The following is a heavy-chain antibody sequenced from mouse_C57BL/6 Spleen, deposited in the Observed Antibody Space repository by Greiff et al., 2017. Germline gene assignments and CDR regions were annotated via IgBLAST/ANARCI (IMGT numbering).Heavy chain of an antibody. D-gene: IGHD2-2*01. CDR3: ASMVTTRKDAMDY. CDR2: IWGDGST. J-gene: IGHJ4*01. CDR1: GFSLTSYG. Sequence: VQVVESGPGLVAPSQSLSITCTVSGFSLTSYGVSWVRQPPGKGLEWLGVIWGDGSTNYHSALISRLSLSKDNSKSQVFLKLNSLQTDDTATYYCASMVTTRKDAMDYWGQGTSVTVSS. V-gene: IGHV2-3*01.